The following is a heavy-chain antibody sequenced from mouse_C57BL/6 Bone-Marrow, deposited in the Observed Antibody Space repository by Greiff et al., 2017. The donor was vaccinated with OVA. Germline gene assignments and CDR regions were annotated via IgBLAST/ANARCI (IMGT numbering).Heavy chain of an antibody. CDR2: IDPKSGGT. V-gene: IGHV1-72*01. CDR3: ARVPLWDY. CDR1: GYTFTSYW. J-gene: IGHJ4*01. Sequence: QVHVKQPGAELVKPGASVKLSCKASGYTFTSYWMHWVKQRPGRGLEWIGRIDPKSGGTKYNEKFKSKATLTVDKPSSTAYMQLSSLTSEDSAVYYCARVPLWDYWGQGTSVTVSS. D-gene: IGHD6-1*01.